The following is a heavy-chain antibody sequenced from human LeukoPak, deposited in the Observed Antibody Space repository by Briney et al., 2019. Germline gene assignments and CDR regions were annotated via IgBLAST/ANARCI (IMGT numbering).Heavy chain of an antibody. CDR1: GGSFSGYY. D-gene: IGHD2-15*01. V-gene: IGHV4-34*01. CDR3: ARRKGGPFDY. Sequence: PSETLSLTCAVYGGSFSGYYWSWIRQPPGKGLEWIGEINHSGSTNYNPSLKSRVTISVDTSKNQFSLKLSSVTAADTAVYYCARRKGGPFDYWGQGTLVTVSS. CDR2: INHSGST. J-gene: IGHJ4*02.